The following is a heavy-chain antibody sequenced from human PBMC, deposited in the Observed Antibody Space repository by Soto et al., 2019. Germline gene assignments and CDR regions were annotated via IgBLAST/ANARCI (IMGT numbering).Heavy chain of an antibody. CDR2: ISSSGSTV. CDR1: GFTFSSYE. CDR3: AREGVAVTGGFYYGLDV. D-gene: IGHD6-19*01. Sequence: EVQLVESGGGLVQPGGSLRLSCAASGFTFSSYEMNWVRQAPGKGLEWVSYISSSGSTVYYADSVKGRFTISRDNAQSSLFLQMNSLRAEDTAVYYCAREGVAVTGGFYYGLDVWGQGTTVTVSS. V-gene: IGHV3-48*03. J-gene: IGHJ6*02.